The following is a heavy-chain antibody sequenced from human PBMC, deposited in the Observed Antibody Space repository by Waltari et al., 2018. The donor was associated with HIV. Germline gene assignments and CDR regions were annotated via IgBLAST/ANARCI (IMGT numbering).Heavy chain of an antibody. CDR2: ISGSGGST. CDR3: AKSTAGFLEWSPWFDP. Sequence: EVQLVESGGGLVQPGGSLRLSCAASGFTFSRYAMSWVRHAPGKGLEWVSAISGSGGSTYYADSVKGRFTISRDNSKNTLYLQMNSLRAEDTAVYYCAKSTAGFLEWSPWFDPWGQGTLVTVSS. V-gene: IGHV3-23*04. D-gene: IGHD3-3*01. CDR1: GFTFSRYA. J-gene: IGHJ5*02.